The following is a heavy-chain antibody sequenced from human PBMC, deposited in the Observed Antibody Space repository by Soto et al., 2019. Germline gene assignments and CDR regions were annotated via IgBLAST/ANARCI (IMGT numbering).Heavy chain of an antibody. J-gene: IGHJ6*02. D-gene: IGHD1-7*01. CDR2: IIPIFGTA. Sequence: QVQLVQSGAEVKKPGSSVKVSCKASGGTFSSYAISWVRQAPGQGLEWVGGIIPIFGTANYAQKFQGRVTITADESTSTAYMELSSLRSEDTAVYYCARGQGDWNYISRNYYYYGMDVWGQGTTVTVSS. V-gene: IGHV1-69*01. CDR1: GGTFSSYA. CDR3: ARGQGDWNYISRNYYYYGMDV.